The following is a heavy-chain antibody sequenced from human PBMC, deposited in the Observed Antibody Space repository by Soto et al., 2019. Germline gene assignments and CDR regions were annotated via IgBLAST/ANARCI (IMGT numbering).Heavy chain of an antibody. Sequence: QVQLVESGGGVVQPGRSLRLSCAVSGFTFSDFGMHWVRQAPGKGLEWVALIWYHGGNEEYADSVKGRFSISRDNSKNTLYLQMDSLRAEDTGVYYCARRGCVKGVCYNSYDMWGQGTMVTVSS. V-gene: IGHV3-33*03. D-gene: IGHD2-8*01. J-gene: IGHJ3*02. CDR1: GFTFSDFG. CDR3: ARRGCVKGVCYNSYDM. CDR2: IWYHGGNE.